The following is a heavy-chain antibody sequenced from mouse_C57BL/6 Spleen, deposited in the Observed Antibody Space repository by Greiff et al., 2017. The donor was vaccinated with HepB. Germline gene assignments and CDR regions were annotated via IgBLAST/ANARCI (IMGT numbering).Heavy chain of an antibody. D-gene: IGHD1-1*01. J-gene: IGHJ1*03. V-gene: IGHV1-82*01. Sequence: LQESGPELVKPGASVKISCKASGYAFSSSWMNWVKQRPGKGLEWIGRIYPGDGDTNYNGKFKGKATLTADKSSSTAYMQLSSLTSEDSAVYCCALITTVGATKWYCDVWGTGTTVTVSS. CDR2: IYPGDGDT. CDR3: ALITTVGATKWYCDV. CDR1: GYAFSSSW.